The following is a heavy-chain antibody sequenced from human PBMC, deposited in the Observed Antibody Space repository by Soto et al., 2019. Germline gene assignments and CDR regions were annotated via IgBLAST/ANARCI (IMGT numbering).Heavy chain of an antibody. CDR1: GFTFDDYA. CDR3: AKDQTGNYYCYMDV. V-gene: IGHV3-9*01. Sequence: EVQLVESGGGLVQPGRSLRLSCAASGFTFDDYAMHWVRQAPGKGLEWVSGISWNSGSIGYADSVKGRFTISRDNAKNSLYLQMNSLRAEDTALYYCAKDQTGNYYCYMDVWGKGTTVTVSS. CDR2: ISWNSGSI. J-gene: IGHJ6*03. D-gene: IGHD1-1*01.